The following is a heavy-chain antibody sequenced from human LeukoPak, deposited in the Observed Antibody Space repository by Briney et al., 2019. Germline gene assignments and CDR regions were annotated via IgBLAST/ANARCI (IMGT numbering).Heavy chain of an antibody. CDR2: MNPISGNT. V-gene: IGHV1-8*03. CDR3: ARVLGQRYALYNYYMDV. CDR1: GYTFSTYD. D-gene: IGHD2-8*01. Sequence: ASVKVSCEASGYTFSTYDINWGRQATGQGLEWMGWMNPISGNTGFAQKFEGRVTITMNTSISTAYMEVNNLTSEDTAVYYCARVLGQRYALYNYYMDVWGKGTTVIVSS. J-gene: IGHJ6*03.